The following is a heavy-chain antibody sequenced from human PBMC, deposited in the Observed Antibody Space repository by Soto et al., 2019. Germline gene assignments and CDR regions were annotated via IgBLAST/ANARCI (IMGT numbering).Heavy chain of an antibody. Sequence: GSLRLSCAASGFTFSSYAMSWVRQAPGKGLEWVSSISGSGGSTYYADSVKGRFTISRDDSKSIAYLQMNSLKTEDTAVYYCTSDDYDYIWGSYPRKRSDYWGQGTLVTVSS. CDR2: ISGSGGST. CDR1: GFTFSSYA. D-gene: IGHD3-16*02. CDR3: TSDDYDYIWGSYPRKRSDY. J-gene: IGHJ4*02. V-gene: IGHV3-23*01.